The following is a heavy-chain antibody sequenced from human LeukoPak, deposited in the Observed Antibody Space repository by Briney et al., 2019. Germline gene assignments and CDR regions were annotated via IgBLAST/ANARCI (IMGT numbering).Heavy chain of an antibody. CDR3: VRDKDGYNF. V-gene: IGHV3-74*01. D-gene: IGHD5-24*01. CDR2: INTDGKTT. J-gene: IGHJ4*02. Sequence: GGSLRLSCAASGFTFNTYIMHWVRQTPGKGLVWVSRINTDGKTTTYADSVKGRFTISRDNAKNMLYLQMNSLRVEDTAVYYCVRDKDGYNFWGQGTLVSVSS. CDR1: GFTFNTYI.